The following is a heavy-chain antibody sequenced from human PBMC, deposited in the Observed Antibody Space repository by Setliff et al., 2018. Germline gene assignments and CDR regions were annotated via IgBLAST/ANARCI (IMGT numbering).Heavy chain of an antibody. J-gene: IGHJ5*02. D-gene: IGHD2-2*01. Sequence: PSETLSLTCAVYGGSFSGYYWSWIRQPPGKGLEWIGEINHSGSTNYNPSLKSRVTLSVDTSKNQFSLKLSSVTAADTAVYYCARGVYCSSTSCSPGLNWFDPWGQVTLVTVSS. V-gene: IGHV4-34*01. CDR3: ARGVYCSSTSCSPGLNWFDP. CDR1: GGSFSGYY. CDR2: INHSGST.